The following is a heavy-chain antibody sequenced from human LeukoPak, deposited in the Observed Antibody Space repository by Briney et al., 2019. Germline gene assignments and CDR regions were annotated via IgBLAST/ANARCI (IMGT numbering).Heavy chain of an antibody. D-gene: IGHD5-12*01. CDR3: ARLGTGDLVEVYYYYMDV. V-gene: IGHV4-39*07. CDR1: GGSISSSSYY. Sequence: PSETLSLTCTVSGGSISSSSYYWGWICQPPGKGLEWIGSIYYSGSTYYNPSLKSRVTISVDTSKNQFSLKLSSVTAADTAVYYCARLGTGDLVEVYYYYMDVWGKGTTVTISS. CDR2: IYYSGST. J-gene: IGHJ6*03.